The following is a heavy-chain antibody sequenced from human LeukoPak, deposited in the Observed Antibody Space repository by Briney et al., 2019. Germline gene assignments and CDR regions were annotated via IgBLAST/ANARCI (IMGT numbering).Heavy chain of an antibody. CDR2: NDPSGGST. Sequence: SVKVSCKASGYTFTSYYMHWLRQPPGQGLERMGKNDPSGGSTSYAKKLQGRVTMTRDTSTSPVYMELRSLRTEDTAVYYCATGPGETATIGDYWGQGTLVTVSS. D-gene: IGHD5-24*01. V-gene: IGHV1-46*01. CDR1: GYTFTSYY. CDR3: ATGPGETATIGDY. J-gene: IGHJ4*02.